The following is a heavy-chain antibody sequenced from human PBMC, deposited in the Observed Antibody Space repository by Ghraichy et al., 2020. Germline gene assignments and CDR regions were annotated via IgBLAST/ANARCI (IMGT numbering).Heavy chain of an antibody. J-gene: IGHJ6*03. CDR1: GGSISSSSYY. D-gene: IGHD2-15*01. CDR2: IYYSGST. Sequence: SETLSLTCTVSGGSISSSSYYWGWIRQPPGKGLEWMGSIYYSGSTYYNPSLKSRVTISVDTSKNQFSLKLSSVTAADTAVYYCASHGRGGVVVVAATAPYYYYMDVWGKGTTVTVSS. CDR3: ASHGRGGVVVVAATAPYYYYMDV. V-gene: IGHV4-39*01.